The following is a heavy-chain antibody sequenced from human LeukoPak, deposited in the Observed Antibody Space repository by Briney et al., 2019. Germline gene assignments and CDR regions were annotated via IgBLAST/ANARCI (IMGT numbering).Heavy chain of an antibody. D-gene: IGHD3-22*01. CDR1: GGSISSYY. CDR2: IYYSGST. Sequence: SETLSLTCTVSGGSISSYYWSWIRQPPGKGLEWIGYIYYSGSTNYNPSLKSRVTISVDTSKNQFSLKLSSVTAADTAVYYCARAAGVDYDSSGYHDYWGKGTLVTVSS. V-gene: IGHV4-59*01. CDR3: ARAAGVDYDSSGYHDY. J-gene: IGHJ4*02.